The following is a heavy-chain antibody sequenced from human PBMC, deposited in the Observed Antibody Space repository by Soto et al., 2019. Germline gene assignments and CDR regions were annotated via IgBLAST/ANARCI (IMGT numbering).Heavy chain of an antibody. J-gene: IGHJ6*02. CDR2: IYPGDSDT. D-gene: IGHD3-10*01. V-gene: IGHV5-51*01. CDR1: GYSFTSYW. Sequence: GESLKLSCKGSGYSFTSYWIGWVRQMPGKGLEWMGIIYPGDSDTRYSPSFQGQVTISADKSISTAYLQWSSLKASDTAMYYGARHMVRGSYYYGMDVWGQGTTVTVSS. CDR3: ARHMVRGSYYYGMDV.